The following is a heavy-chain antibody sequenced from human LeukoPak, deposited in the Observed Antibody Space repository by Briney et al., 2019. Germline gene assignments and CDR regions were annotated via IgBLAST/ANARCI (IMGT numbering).Heavy chain of an antibody. CDR2: INPNSGGT. V-gene: IGHV1-2*06. Sequence: GASVKVSCKASGYTFTVYYMHWVRQAPGQGLEWMGRINPNSGGTNYAQKLQGRVTMTTDTSTSTAYMELRSLRSDDTAVYYCAREGRSGSYYNYWGQGTLVTVSS. D-gene: IGHD1-26*01. J-gene: IGHJ4*02. CDR3: AREGRSGSYYNY. CDR1: GYTFTVYY.